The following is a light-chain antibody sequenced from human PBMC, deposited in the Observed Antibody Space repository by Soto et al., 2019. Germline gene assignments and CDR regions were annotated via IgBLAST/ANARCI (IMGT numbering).Light chain of an antibody. Sequence: EIVLTQSPGTLSLSPGERATLSCRASQSVSNTYLAWYQQKPGQAPRLLTYEASSRATGIPDRFSGSGSGRDFTLTISRLEPEDFAVYYCQQYGTSPRTFGQGTKVEIK. CDR3: QQYGTSPRT. J-gene: IGKJ1*01. V-gene: IGKV3-20*01. CDR1: QSVSNTY. CDR2: EAS.